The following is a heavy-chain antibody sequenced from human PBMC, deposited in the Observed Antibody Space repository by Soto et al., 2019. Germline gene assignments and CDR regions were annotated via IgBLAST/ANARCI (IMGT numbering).Heavy chain of an antibody. CDR3: AKMTYYYDSSGYYYLDY. CDR2: IYHSGST. V-gene: IGHV4-59*12. CDR1: GGSISSYY. D-gene: IGHD3-22*01. Sequence: SETLSLTCTVSGGSISSYYWSWIRQPPGKGLEWIGEIYHSGSTNYNPSLKSRVTISVDKSKNQFSLKLSSVTAADTAVYYCAKMTYYYDSSGYYYLDYWGQGTLVTVSS. J-gene: IGHJ4*02.